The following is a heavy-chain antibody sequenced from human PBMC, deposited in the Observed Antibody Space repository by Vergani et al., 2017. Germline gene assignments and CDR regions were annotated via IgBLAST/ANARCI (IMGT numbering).Heavy chain of an antibody. CDR1: GGSFSGYY. V-gene: IGHV4-34*01. J-gene: IGHJ5*02. CDR3: ARGRAARLNWFDP. Sequence: QVQLQQWGAGLLQPSETLSLTCAVYGGSFSGYYWSWIRQPPGKGLEWVGEINHSGSTNYNPSLKSRVTISVDTSKNQFSLKLSSVTAADTAVYYCARGRAARLNWFDPWGQGTLVTVSS. CDR2: INHSGST.